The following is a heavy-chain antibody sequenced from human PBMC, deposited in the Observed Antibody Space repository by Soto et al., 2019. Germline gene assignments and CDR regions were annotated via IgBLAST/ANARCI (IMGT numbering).Heavy chain of an antibody. J-gene: IGHJ4*02. Sequence: GGSLRLSCAASGFTFSSYAMSWVRQAPGKGLEWVSAISGSGGSTYYADSVKGRFTISRDNAKNSLYLQMNSLRAEDTAVYYCARSDDILTGYHFDYWGQGTLVTVSS. CDR1: GFTFSSYA. CDR2: ISGSGGST. CDR3: ARSDDILTGYHFDY. V-gene: IGHV3-23*01. D-gene: IGHD3-9*01.